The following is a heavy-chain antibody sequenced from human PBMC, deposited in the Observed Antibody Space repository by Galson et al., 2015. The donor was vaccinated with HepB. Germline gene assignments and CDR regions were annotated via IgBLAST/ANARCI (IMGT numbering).Heavy chain of an antibody. CDR2: ITKDGVGT. J-gene: IGHJ3*01. V-gene: IGHV3-64D*06. D-gene: IGHD3-9*01. CDR1: GFNFNYYA. CDR3: VKEDILSGFSVGSFHV. Sequence: SLRLSCAASGFNFNYYAMHWVRQAPGRGLEYTSGITKDGVGTNYADSVNGRFTISRDNARKSLNLQVTSLRPEDTALYYCVKEDILSGFSVGSFHVWGQGTMVTVSS.